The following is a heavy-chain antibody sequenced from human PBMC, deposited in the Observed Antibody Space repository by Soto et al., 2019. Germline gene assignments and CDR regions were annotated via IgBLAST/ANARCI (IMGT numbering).Heavy chain of an antibody. CDR3: AREPSQQLVYYYGMDV. Sequence: QVQLVQSGAEVKKPGSSVKVSCKASGGTFSSYAISWVRQAPGQGLEWMGGIIPIFGTANYAQKFQGRVTIPXXEXKXXGYMELSSRRSEDTAVYYCAREPSQQLVYYYGMDVWGQGTTVTVSS. CDR1: GGTFSSYA. D-gene: IGHD6-13*01. J-gene: IGHJ6*02. V-gene: IGHV1-69*05. CDR2: IIPIFGTA.